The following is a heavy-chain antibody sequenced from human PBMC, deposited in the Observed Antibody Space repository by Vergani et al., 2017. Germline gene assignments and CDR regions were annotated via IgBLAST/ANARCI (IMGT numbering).Heavy chain of an antibody. V-gene: IGHV4-39*07. CDR3: ARDPLQEVPYSGSYLPVNWFDP. J-gene: IGHJ5*02. CDR1: GGSIRSSYCY. Sequence: QLQLQESGPGLVKPSETLSLTCTVSGGSIRSSYCYWGWIRQPPGKGLEWIGGIYYSGLTYYNPSLKSRVTISGDTSKNQFSLKLSSGTAADKAVYYCARDPLQEVPYSGSYLPVNWFDPWGQGTLVTVSS. D-gene: IGHD1-26*01. CDR2: IYYSGLT.